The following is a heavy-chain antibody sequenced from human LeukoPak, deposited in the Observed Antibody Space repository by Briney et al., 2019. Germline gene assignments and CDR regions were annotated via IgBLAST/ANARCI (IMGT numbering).Heavy chain of an antibody. CDR1: GFTFSSYW. V-gene: IGHV3-7*01. Sequence: PGGSLRLSCAASGFTFSSYWMSWVRQAPGKGLEWVANIKQDGSEKYYVDSVKGRFTISRDNAKNSLYLQMNSLRAEDTAVYYCARDASSRYSGSYFDYWGQGTLVTVSS. D-gene: IGHD1-26*01. CDR3: ARDASSRYSGSYFDY. CDR2: IKQDGSEK. J-gene: IGHJ4*02.